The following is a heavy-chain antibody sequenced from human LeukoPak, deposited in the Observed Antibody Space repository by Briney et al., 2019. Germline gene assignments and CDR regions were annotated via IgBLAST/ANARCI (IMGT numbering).Heavy chain of an antibody. CDR3: AKAVRGVVY. Sequence: GGSLRLSCAASGFTFNNYAMNWVRQAPGKGLEWVSSISGGGETTYYADSVKGRFTISRDNSKNTLYLQMNSLRAEDTAVYYCAKAVRGVVYWGQGTLVTVSS. D-gene: IGHD2-21*01. CDR1: GFTFNNYA. J-gene: IGHJ4*02. CDR2: ISGGGETT. V-gene: IGHV3-23*01.